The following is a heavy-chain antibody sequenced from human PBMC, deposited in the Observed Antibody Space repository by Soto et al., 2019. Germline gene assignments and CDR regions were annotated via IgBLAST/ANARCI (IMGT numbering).Heavy chain of an antibody. CDR2: IYYSGST. D-gene: IGHD6-13*01. Sequence: QVQLQESGPGLVKPSETLSLTCTVSGGSISSYYWSWIRQPPGKGLEWIGYIYYSGSTNYNPSLKSRVTISVDTSKNQFSLKLSSVTAADTAVYYCARGSTGYSSSRYRYWGQGTLVTVSS. V-gene: IGHV4-59*08. J-gene: IGHJ4*02. CDR1: GGSISSYY. CDR3: ARGSTGYSSSRYRY.